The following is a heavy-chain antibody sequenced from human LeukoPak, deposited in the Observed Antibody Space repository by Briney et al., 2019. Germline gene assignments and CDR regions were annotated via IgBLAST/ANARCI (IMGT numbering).Heavy chain of an antibody. J-gene: IGHJ5*02. CDR1: GGSISSYY. Sequence: SETLSLTCTVSGGSISSYYWGWIRQPPGKGLEWIGSIYYSGSTYYNPSLKSRVTISVDTSKNQFSLKLSSVTAADTAVYYCARRAREALLNWFDPWGQGTLVTVSS. CDR3: ARRAREALLNWFDP. CDR2: IYYSGST. D-gene: IGHD1-26*01. V-gene: IGHV4-39*01.